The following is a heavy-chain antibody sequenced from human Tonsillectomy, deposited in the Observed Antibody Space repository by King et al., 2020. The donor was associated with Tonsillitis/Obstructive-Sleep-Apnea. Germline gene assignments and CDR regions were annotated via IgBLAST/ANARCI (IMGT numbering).Heavy chain of an antibody. V-gene: IGHV5-51*01. CDR3: ARHGWGGNLEDAFDI. CDR2: IYPGDSGT. J-gene: IGHJ3*02. D-gene: IGHD1-1*01. Sequence: QLVQSGAEVKKPGESLKISCKGSGYSFTIYWIAWVRQMPGKGLEWMGIIYPGDSGTRYSPSFQGQVTISADKSISTAYLQWSSLKASDTAMYYCARHGWGGNLEDAFDIWGQGTMVTVSS. CDR1: GYSFTIYW.